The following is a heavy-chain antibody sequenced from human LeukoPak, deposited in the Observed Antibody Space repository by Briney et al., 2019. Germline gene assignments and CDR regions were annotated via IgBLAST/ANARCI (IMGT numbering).Heavy chain of an antibody. Sequence: PGGSLRLSCAASGFTLSSYGMHWVRQAPGKGLEWVAVISYDGSNKYYADSVKGRFTISRDNSKNTLYLQMNSLRAEDTAVYYCAKGQQLDYWGQGTLVTVSS. J-gene: IGHJ4*02. CDR1: GFTLSSYG. D-gene: IGHD6-13*01. CDR3: AKGQQLDY. CDR2: ISYDGSNK. V-gene: IGHV3-30*18.